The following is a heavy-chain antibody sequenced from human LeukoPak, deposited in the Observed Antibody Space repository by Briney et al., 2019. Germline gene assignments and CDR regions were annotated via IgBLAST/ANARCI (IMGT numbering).Heavy chain of an antibody. D-gene: IGHD6-13*01. Sequence: PSETLSLTCTVSGGSISSGGYYWSWIRQHPGKGLEWTGYIYYSGSTYYNPSLKSRVTISVDTSKNQFSLKLSSVTAADTAVYYCARLVPRENWFDPWGQGNLVTVSS. J-gene: IGHJ5*02. V-gene: IGHV4-31*03. CDR3: ARLVPRENWFDP. CDR1: GGSISSGGYY. CDR2: IYYSGST.